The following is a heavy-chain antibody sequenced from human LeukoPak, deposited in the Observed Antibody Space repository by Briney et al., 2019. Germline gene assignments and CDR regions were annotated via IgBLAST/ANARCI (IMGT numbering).Heavy chain of an antibody. Sequence: GASVKVSCKASGGTFGSYAISWVRQAPGQGLEWMGRIIPILGIANYAQKFQGRVTITADKSTSTAYMELSSLRSEDTAVYYCARSVRDGYNYSPKYFDYWGQGTLVTVSS. V-gene: IGHV1-69*04. J-gene: IGHJ4*02. D-gene: IGHD5-12*01. CDR3: ARSVRDGYNYSPKYFDY. CDR2: IIPILGIA. CDR1: GGTFGSYA.